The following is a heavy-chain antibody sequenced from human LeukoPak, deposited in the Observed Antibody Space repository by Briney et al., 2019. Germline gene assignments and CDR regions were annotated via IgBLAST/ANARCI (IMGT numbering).Heavy chain of an antibody. D-gene: IGHD5-18*01. CDR2: ISSSSSYI. Sequence: AGGSLRLSCAASGFTFSSYSMNWVRQAPGKGLEWVSSISSSSSYIYYADSVKGRFTISRDNAKNSLYLQMNSLRAEDTAVYYCARQYPDTAMVAYWRYGMDVWGQGTTVTVSS. J-gene: IGHJ6*02. CDR1: GFTFSSYS. CDR3: ARQYPDTAMVAYWRYGMDV. V-gene: IGHV3-21*01.